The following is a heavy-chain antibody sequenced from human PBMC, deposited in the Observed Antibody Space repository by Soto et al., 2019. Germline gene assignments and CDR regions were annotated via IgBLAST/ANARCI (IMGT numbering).Heavy chain of an antibody. D-gene: IGHD1-26*01. CDR1: GDSGSSNSAG. V-gene: IGHV6-1*01. Sequence: SQTLSLTCAITGDSGSSNSAGWSWVRQSPSRGLEWLGRTYYRSKWYYEYAVSVRGRITINPDTSKNQYSLQLNSVTPEDTAVYFCARGEQYSGRIFDYWGQGNLVTVSS. J-gene: IGHJ4*01. CDR2: TYYRSKWYY. CDR3: ARGEQYSGRIFDY.